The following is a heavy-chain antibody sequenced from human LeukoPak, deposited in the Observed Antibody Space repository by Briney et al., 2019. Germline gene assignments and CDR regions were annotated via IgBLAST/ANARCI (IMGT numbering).Heavy chain of an antibody. J-gene: IGHJ4*02. CDR2: IKKKIEGGTT. D-gene: IGHD3-3*01. Sequence: GGSLRLSCAASGFAFSNVWMNWDRQAPGKGQEWIGRIKKKIEGGTTEYAAPVKGRFTIARDDSKNTLYLQMNSLTTEDTAVYYCTTRIITTSDFWGQGTLVTVSS. V-gene: IGHV3-15*01. CDR1: GFAFSNVW. CDR3: TTRIITTSDF.